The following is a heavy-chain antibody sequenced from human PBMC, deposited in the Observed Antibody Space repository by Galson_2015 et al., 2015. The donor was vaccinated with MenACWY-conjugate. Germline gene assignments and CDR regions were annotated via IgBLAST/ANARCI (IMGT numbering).Heavy chain of an antibody. Sequence: SLRLSYAASGFTFSSYRMNWVRQAPGKGLEWVSYISSSSSTIYYADSVKGRFTISRDNAKNSLYLQMNSLRAEDTAVYFCAREGTFGGVIVLIDYWGQGTLVTVSS. CDR1: GFTFSSYR. J-gene: IGHJ4*02. CDR2: ISSSSSTI. D-gene: IGHD3-16*02. CDR3: AREGTFGGVIVLIDY. V-gene: IGHV3-48*04.